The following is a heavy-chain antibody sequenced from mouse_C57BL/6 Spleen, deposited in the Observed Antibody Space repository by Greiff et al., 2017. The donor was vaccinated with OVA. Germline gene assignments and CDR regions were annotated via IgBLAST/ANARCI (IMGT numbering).Heavy chain of an antibody. J-gene: IGHJ2*01. CDR2: INPSNGGT. CDR3: ARSGRDGYYGDYFDY. Sequence: QVQLQQPGTELLQPGASVKLSCKASGYTFTSYWMHWVKPRPGQGLEWIGNINPSNGGTNYNNKFKSKATLTVDKSSSTAYMQLSSLTSEDSAVYDCARSGRDGYYGDYFDYWGQGTTLTVSS. V-gene: IGHV1-53*01. CDR1: GYTFTSYW. D-gene: IGHD2-3*01.